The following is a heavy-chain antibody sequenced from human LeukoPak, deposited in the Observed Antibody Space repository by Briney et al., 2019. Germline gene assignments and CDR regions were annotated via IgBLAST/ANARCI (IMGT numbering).Heavy chain of an antibody. V-gene: IGHV3-23*01. CDR3: ARGRMGGYPYFEN. D-gene: IGHD3-22*01. Sequence: GGSLRLSCAASGFTFSSYAMSWVRQAPGRGLEWVSAISVSGGGTNYADSVKGRFTNYRAHAKNSLYLQMNGLRAGDTAFYYCARGRMGGYPYFENWGQGTLVTVSS. J-gene: IGHJ4*02. CDR1: GFTFSSYA. CDR2: ISVSGGGT.